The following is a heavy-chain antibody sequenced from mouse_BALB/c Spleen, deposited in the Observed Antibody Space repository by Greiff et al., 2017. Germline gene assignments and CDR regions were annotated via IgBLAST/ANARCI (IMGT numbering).Heavy chain of an antibody. J-gene: IGHJ3*01. CDR2: ISYSGST. CDR3: ARWDYGAAY. Sequence: VQLKQSGPGLVKPSQSLSLTCTVTGYSITSDYAWNWIRQFPGNKLEWMGYISYSGSTSYNPSLKSRISITRDTSKNQFFLQLNSVTTEDTATYYCARWDYGAAYWGQGTLVTVSA. CDR1: GYSITSDYA. V-gene: IGHV3-2*02. D-gene: IGHD1-2*01.